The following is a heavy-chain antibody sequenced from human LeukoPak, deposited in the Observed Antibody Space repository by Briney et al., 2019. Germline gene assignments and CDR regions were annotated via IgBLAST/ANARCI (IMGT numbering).Heavy chain of an antibody. D-gene: IGHD3-10*01. V-gene: IGHV3-64*01. J-gene: IGHJ4*02. CDR2: ITSNGGRT. Sequence: GGSLRLSCAASGFIFSDYDVHWVRQAPGKGLEFVSAITSNGGRTFYANSVKGRFAISRDNSKNALYLQMDSLRADDMAVYYCARGAASGGYDYWGQGALVTVSS. CDR1: GFIFSDYD. CDR3: ARGAASGGYDY.